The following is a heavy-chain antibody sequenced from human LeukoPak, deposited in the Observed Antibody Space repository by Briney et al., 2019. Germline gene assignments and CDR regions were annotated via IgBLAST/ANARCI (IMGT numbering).Heavy chain of an antibody. CDR2: ISPSGGST. J-gene: IGHJ5*02. V-gene: IGHV1-46*01. D-gene: IGHD5-24*01. CDR1: GYTFTSNY. Sequence: ASVKASCKAFGYTFTSNYMHWVRQAPGQGPEWMGVISPSGGSTTYAQKFQGRVTLTRDMSASTDYLELSSLRSEDTAVYYCARDNSVRDEAWWFNPWGQGTLVTVSS. CDR3: ARDNSVRDEAWWFNP.